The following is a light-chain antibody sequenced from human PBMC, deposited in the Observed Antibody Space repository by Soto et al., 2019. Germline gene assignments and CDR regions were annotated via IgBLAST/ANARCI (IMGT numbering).Light chain of an antibody. CDR3: QQSYNTPHT. J-gene: IGKJ2*01. CDR1: QSISTY. CDR2: AAS. Sequence: DIPMTQSPSSLSASVRDRVTITCRASQSISTYLNWYQQKPGKAPKLLIYAASSLQSGVPSRFSGSGSGTDFTLTISSLQPEDFATYYCQQSYNTPHTFGPGTKLEIK. V-gene: IGKV1-39*01.